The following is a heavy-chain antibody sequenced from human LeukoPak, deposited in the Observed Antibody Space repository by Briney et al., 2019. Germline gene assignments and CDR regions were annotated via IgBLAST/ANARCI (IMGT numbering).Heavy chain of an antibody. CDR3: AKARVSSGRHFDY. J-gene: IGHJ4*02. V-gene: IGHV3-23*01. CDR2: ISGSGDNT. Sequence: PGGSLRLSCAASGFTFSTYAMSWVRQAPGKGLEWVSSISGSGDNTYYADSVKGRFTIFRDNSKNTLSLQMSSLRAEDTAAYYCAKARVSSGRHFDYWGQGTLVTVSS. D-gene: IGHD6-19*01. CDR1: GFTFSTYA.